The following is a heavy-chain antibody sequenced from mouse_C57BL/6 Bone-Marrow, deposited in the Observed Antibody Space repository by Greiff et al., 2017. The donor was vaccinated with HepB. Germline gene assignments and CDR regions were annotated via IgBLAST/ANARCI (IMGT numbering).Heavy chain of an antibody. Sequence: EVQLQQSGGGLVQPKGSLKLSCAASGFSFNTYAMNWVRQAPGKGLEWVARIRSKSNNYATYYADSVKDRFTISRDDSESMLYLQMNNLKTEDTAMYYCVRPSYYTWFAYWGQGTLVTVSA. D-gene: IGHD2-12*01. V-gene: IGHV10-1*01. CDR1: GFSFNTYA. J-gene: IGHJ3*01. CDR2: IRSKSNNYAT. CDR3: VRPSYYTWFAY.